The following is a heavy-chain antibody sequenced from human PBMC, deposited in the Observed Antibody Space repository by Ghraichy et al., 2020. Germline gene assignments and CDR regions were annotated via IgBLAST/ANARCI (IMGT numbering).Heavy chain of an antibody. CDR2: IKQDGSEK. J-gene: IGHJ4*02. D-gene: IGHD5-18*01. V-gene: IGHV3-7*03. CDR3: ASGYSYGYPNYYFDY. Sequence: GGSLRLSCAASGFTFSSYWMSWVRQAPGKGLEWVANIKQDGSEKYYVDSVKGRFTISRDNAKNSLYLQMNSLRAEDTAVYYCASGYSYGYPNYYFDYWGQGTLVTVSS. CDR1: GFTFSSYW.